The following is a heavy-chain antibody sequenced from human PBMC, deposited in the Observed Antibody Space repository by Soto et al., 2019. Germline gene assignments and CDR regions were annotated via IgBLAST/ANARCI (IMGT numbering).Heavy chain of an antibody. D-gene: IGHD6-13*01. CDR3: AKEFGWQQLVWDYYHGMDV. V-gene: IGHV3-23*01. J-gene: IGHJ6*02. CDR1: KFTFSDYA. Sequence: GGSLRLSCAASKFTFSDYAMSWVRQAPGKGLEWVSDISGSAGSTHYADTVKGRFTISRDNSKNMLYLQMNSLRAEDTAVYYCAKEFGWQQLVWDYYHGMDVWGQGTTVTVSS. CDR2: ISGSAGST.